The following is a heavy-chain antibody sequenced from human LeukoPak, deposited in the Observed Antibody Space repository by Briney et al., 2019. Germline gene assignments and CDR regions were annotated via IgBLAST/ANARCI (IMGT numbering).Heavy chain of an antibody. D-gene: IGHD3-10*01. CDR1: GNTFTSYG. J-gene: IGHJ3*02. CDR2: ISTYTGNT. V-gene: IGHV1-18*01. Sequence: ASVKVSCKASGNTFTSYGITWVRQAPGQGLAWMGWISTYTGNTNYAQKLQGRVNMTTDTSTNTAYMELRSLRSDDTAVYYCARVNYGAGSYFGAFDIWGQGTMVTVSS. CDR3: ARVNYGAGSYFGAFDI.